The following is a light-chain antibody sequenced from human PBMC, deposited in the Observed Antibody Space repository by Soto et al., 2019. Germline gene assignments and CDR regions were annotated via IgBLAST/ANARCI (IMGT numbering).Light chain of an antibody. CDR1: RSDVGNYDY. Sequence: QSALTQPASVSGSPGQSITISFTGARSDVGNYDYVSWYQQHPGKAPKLIMYAVSHRPSGVSSRFSGSKSGNTASLTISGLQAEDEAAYYCSSYTATNTLVVFGTGTKVTVL. J-gene: IGLJ1*01. V-gene: IGLV2-14*01. CDR3: SSYTATNTLVV. CDR2: AVS.